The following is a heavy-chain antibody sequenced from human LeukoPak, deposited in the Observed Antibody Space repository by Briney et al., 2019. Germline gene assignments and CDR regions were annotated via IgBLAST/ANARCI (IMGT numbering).Heavy chain of an antibody. V-gene: IGHV3-23*01. CDR3: VKDYCHGGFCPFPFFDS. CDR1: GFTVSSHA. J-gene: IGHJ5*01. Sequence: GGSLRLSCAVSGFTVSSHAMSWVRQASGKGLEWVSLIGGAGDTFYADSVKGRFVLSRDNSRNTVYLQMSSLRAEDTATYYCVKDYCHGGFCPFPFFDSWGQGTLVTVSS. CDR2: IGGAGDT. D-gene: IGHD2-15*01.